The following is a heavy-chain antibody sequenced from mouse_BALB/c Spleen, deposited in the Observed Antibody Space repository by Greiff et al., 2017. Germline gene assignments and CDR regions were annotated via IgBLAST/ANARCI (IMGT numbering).Heavy chain of an antibody. D-gene: IGHD2-14*01. CDR3: ARGYDGYFDY. Sequence: EVKLEESGGGLVEPGGSLKLSCAASGFTFSSYGMSWVRQTPDKRLEWVATISSGGSYTYYPDSVKGRFTISRDNAKNTLYLQMSSLKSEDTAMYYCARGYDGYFDYWGQGTTLTVSS. V-gene: IGHV5-6*03. CDR1: GFTFSSYG. CDR2: ISSGGSYT. J-gene: IGHJ2*01.